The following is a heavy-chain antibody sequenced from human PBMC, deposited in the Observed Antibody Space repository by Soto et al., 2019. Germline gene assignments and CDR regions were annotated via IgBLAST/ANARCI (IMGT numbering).Heavy chain of an antibody. CDR1: GFTFSNAW. V-gene: IGHV3-15*01. CDR3: TTDPSVVAATPRSYYYYGMDV. Sequence: PGGSLRLSCAASGFTFSNAWMSWVRQAPGKGLEWVGRIKSKTDGGTTDYAAPVKGRFTISRDDSKNTLYLQMNSLKTEDTAVYYCTTDPSVVAATPRSYYYYGMDVWGQGTTVTVSS. D-gene: IGHD2-15*01. CDR2: IKSKTDGGTT. J-gene: IGHJ6*02.